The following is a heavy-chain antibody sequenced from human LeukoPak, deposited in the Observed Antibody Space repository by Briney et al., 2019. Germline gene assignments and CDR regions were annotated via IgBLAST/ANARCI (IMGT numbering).Heavy chain of an antibody. J-gene: IGHJ6*02. CDR1: EFTFSSYE. Sequence: GGSLRLSCAASEFTFSSYEMNWVGQAPGKGLEWVSYISSSGSTIYYADSVKGRFTISRDNAKNSLYLQMNSLRAEDTAVYYCARDVLTPNSYGMDVWGQGTTVTVSS. CDR2: ISSSGSTI. CDR3: ARDVLTPNSYGMDV. V-gene: IGHV3-48*03. D-gene: IGHD4-23*01.